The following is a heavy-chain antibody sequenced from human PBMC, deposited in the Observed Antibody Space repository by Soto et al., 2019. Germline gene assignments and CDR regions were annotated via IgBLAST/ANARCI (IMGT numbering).Heavy chain of an antibody. CDR1: GFTFSGYY. Sequence: QVQLVESGGASVKPGGSLRLSCAASGFTFSGYYMSWIRQAPGKGLEGVAWIESTGTYTNYADSVKGRFTISRDNSKNSLYLQMNSLRAEDTALYYCVRALGGLDVWGRGTTVTVPS. J-gene: IGHJ6*02. V-gene: IGHV3-11*05. CDR3: VRALGGLDV. D-gene: IGHD6-25*01. CDR2: IESTGTYT.